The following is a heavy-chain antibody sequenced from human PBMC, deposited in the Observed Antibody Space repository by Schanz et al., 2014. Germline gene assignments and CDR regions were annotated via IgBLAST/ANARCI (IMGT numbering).Heavy chain of an antibody. CDR3: AREAPDTRFDY. Sequence: QVQLVQSGAEVKKPGASVKVSCKASGYTFVGYYIHWLRQAPGQGLEWMGWINPDSGDTNYVQNFQGRVTMTTDTSISTAYMELSRLTSDDTAVFFCAREAPDTRFDYWGQGTLVTVSS. V-gene: IGHV1-2*02. CDR2: INPDSGDT. D-gene: IGHD2-2*01. J-gene: IGHJ4*02. CDR1: GYTFVGYY.